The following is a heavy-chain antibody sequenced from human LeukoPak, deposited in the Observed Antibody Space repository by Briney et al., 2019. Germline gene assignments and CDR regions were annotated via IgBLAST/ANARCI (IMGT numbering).Heavy chain of an antibody. CDR3: ARESATGTTPVDY. Sequence: SETLSLTCTVSGGSISSGGYYWSWIRQHPGTGLEWIGYIYYSGSTYYNPSLKSRVTISVDTSKNQFSLKLSSVTAADTAVYYCARESATGTTPVDYWGQGTLVTVSS. J-gene: IGHJ4*02. D-gene: IGHD1-1*01. CDR1: GGSISSGGYY. V-gene: IGHV4-31*03. CDR2: IYYSGST.